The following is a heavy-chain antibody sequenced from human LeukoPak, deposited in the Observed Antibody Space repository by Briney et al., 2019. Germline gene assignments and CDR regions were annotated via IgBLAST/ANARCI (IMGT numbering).Heavy chain of an antibody. CDR1: GFTFSNAW. Sequence: GGSLRLSCAASGFTFSNAWTSWVRQAPGKGLEWVGRIKSKTDGGTTEYVAPVKGRFTISRDDSKNILNLQMNSLSTEDTAVYYCTTDPWFGELSGTRWGQGTLVTVSS. D-gene: IGHD3-10*01. CDR2: IKSKTDGGTT. CDR3: TTDPWFGELSGTR. V-gene: IGHV3-15*01. J-gene: IGHJ4*02.